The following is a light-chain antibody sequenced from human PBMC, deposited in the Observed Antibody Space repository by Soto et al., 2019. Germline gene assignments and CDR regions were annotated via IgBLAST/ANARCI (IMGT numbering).Light chain of an antibody. J-gene: IGKJ1*01. V-gene: IGKV3-20*01. CDR1: QSVTTQ. Sequence: EIVLTQSPGTLSLSPGERATLSCRASQSVTTQLAWYQQKRGRAPRLIIHGASRRATGIPDRISGSGSGTDFTLTISRVEPEDVAVYYCQQYGGSTRTFGQGARRIS. CDR2: GAS. CDR3: QQYGGSTRT.